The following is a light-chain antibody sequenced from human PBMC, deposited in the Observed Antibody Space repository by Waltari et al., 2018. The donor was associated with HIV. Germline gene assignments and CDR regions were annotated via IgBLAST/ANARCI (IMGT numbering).Light chain of an antibody. J-gene: IGKJ4*01. V-gene: IGKV3-15*01. CDR1: QSVSSN. CDR3: QQYNNWPLT. CDR2: GAS. Sequence: EIVMTQSQATLSVSPGERSTLSCRASQSVSSNLAWYQQKPGQAPRLLIYGASTRATGIPARFSGSGSGTEFTLTISSLQSEDFAVYYCQQYNNWPLTFGGGTKVEMK.